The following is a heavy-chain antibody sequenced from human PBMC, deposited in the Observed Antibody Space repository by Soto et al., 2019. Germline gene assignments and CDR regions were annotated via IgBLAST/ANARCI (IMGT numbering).Heavy chain of an antibody. CDR1: GFTFSDHH. CDR2: ARNKGNSYTT. J-gene: IGHJ6*02. CDR3: VRGYSRMFSYGMDV. D-gene: IGHD5-12*01. Sequence: EVQLVESGGGLVQPGGSLRLSCAASGFTFSDHHMDWVRQAPGKGLEWVGRARNKGNSYTTEYAASVKGRFTISRDDSKNSLYLQMNSLKAEDTALYYCVRGYSRMFSYGMDVWGLGTTVTVSS. V-gene: IGHV3-72*01.